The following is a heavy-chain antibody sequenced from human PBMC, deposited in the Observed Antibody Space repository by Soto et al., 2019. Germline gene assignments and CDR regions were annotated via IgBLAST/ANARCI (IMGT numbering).Heavy chain of an antibody. CDR2: IKDGGLT. Sequence: QVQLQQWGAGLLKPSETLSLTCVVYGGSLSGYYWSWIRQPPGKGLEWIGEIKDGGLTNYSPSLKSRATLSADTPKNQFSLKLHSVTAADRAVYSCARGQEGVVATHWDQGTLVTVSS. V-gene: IGHV4-34*01. D-gene: IGHD5-12*01. J-gene: IGHJ4*02. CDR1: GGSLSGYY. CDR3: ARGQEGVVATH.